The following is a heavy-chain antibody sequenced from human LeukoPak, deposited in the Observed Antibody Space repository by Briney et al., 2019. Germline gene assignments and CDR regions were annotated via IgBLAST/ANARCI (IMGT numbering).Heavy chain of an antibody. CDR2: IDPSSTYI. V-gene: IGHV3-21*01. CDR3: ASSSMIVIIRDQYYFDY. D-gene: IGHD3-22*01. J-gene: IGHJ4*02. CDR1: RFTFSSYT. Sequence: GGSLRLSCSASRFTFSSYTMNWVRQAPGKGLEWVSSIDPSSTYIYYADSVKGRFTISRDNAKNSLYLQMNSLRAEDTAVYYCASSSMIVIIRDQYYFDYWGQGTLVTVSS.